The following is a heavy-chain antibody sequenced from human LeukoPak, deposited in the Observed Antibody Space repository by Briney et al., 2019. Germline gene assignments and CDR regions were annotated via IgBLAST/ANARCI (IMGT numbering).Heavy chain of an antibody. Sequence: SETLSLTCTVSGGSISSYYWSWIRQPPGKGLEWIGYIYYSGSTNYNPSLKSRVTISVDTSKNQFTLKLSSVTAADTAVYYCARQDSSGYYPFDYWGQGTLVTVSS. V-gene: IGHV4-59*08. D-gene: IGHD3-22*01. CDR2: IYYSGST. J-gene: IGHJ4*02. CDR3: ARQDSSGYYPFDY. CDR1: GGSISSYY.